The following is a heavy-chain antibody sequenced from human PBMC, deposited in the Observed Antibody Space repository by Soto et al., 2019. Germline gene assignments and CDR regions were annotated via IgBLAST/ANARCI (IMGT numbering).Heavy chain of an antibody. D-gene: IGHD3-3*01. Sequence: QITLKESGPTLVKPTQTLTLTCTFSGFSLSTSGVGVGWIRQPPGKALEWLALIYWDDDKRYSPSLKSRLTITKDTSKNQVVLTMTNMDPVDTATYYCVGDFWSGYYGGDDYMDVWGKGTTVTVSS. CDR1: GFSLSTSGVG. J-gene: IGHJ6*03. CDR2: IYWDDDK. V-gene: IGHV2-5*02. CDR3: VGDFWSGYYGGDDYMDV.